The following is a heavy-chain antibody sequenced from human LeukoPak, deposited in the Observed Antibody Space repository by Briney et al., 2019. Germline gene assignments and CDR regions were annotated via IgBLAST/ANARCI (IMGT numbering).Heavy chain of an antibody. D-gene: IGHD1-14*01. J-gene: IGHJ5*02. CDR1: CYTFSRYG. Sequence: GPVKGSCQASCYTFSRYGFSWGGQAPGEGLGWMGWISAYNGNTNYAQKLQGRVTMTTDTSTSTAYMELRSLRSDDTAVYYCAREITSWFDPWGQGTLVTVSS. CDR2: ISAYNGNT. V-gene: IGHV1-18*01. CDR3: AREITSWFDP.